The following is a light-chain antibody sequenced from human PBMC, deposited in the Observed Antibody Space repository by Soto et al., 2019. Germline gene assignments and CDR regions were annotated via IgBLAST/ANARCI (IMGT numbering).Light chain of an antibody. V-gene: IGKV3-20*01. CDR2: SVS. CDR3: QQYGGSPLIT. J-gene: IGKJ5*01. Sequence: EIVLTQSPGTLSLSPGQRATLSCRASQRLSASDIAWYQQKPGQAPKFLIYSVSSRATGIPDRFSGSGSGTDFTLTISRLEPEDFAVYHCQQYGGSPLITFGQGTRLEIK. CDR1: QRLSASD.